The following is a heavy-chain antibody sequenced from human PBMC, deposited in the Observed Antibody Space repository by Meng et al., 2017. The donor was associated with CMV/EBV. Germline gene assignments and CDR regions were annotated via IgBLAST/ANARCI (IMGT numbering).Heavy chain of an antibody. D-gene: IGHD2-2*01. V-gene: IGHV1-69*05. Sequence: SVKVSCKASGGTFSSYAISWVRQAPEQGLEWMGGIIPIFGTANYAQKFQGRVTITTDESTSTAYMELSSLRSEDTAVYYCARESGVYCSSTSCPIDYWGQGTLVTVSS. CDR2: IIPIFGTA. J-gene: IGHJ4*02. CDR1: GGTFSSYA. CDR3: ARESGVYCSSTSCPIDY.